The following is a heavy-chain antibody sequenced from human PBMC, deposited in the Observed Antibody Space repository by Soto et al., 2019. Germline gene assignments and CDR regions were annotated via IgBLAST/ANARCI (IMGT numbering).Heavy chain of an antibody. CDR1: GGSISSDGYY. CDR2: IYYSGST. V-gene: IGHV4-31*03. Sequence: QVQLQESGPGLVKPSQTLSLTCTVSGGSISSDGYYWSWIRQHPGKGLEWIGYIYYSGSTYYNPSLKSRVTISVDTSKNQFSLKLSSVTAADTAVYYCARDTVVTPYYYYYGMDVWGQGTTVTVSS. D-gene: IGHD2-15*01. CDR3: ARDTVVTPYYYYYGMDV. J-gene: IGHJ6*02.